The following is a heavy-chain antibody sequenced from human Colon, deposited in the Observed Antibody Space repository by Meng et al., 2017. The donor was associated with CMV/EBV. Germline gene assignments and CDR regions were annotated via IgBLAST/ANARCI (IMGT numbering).Heavy chain of an antibody. CDR1: GYTLTSYG. J-gene: IGHJ4*02. D-gene: IGHD6-13*01. Sequence: ACGYTLTSYGISWVRKAPGQGLEWMGWINTNNGKTNYAQNLQGRVTMTTDTSSTTAYMELRSLISDDTAVYYCARDIASTGTGGPDYWGQGTLVTVSS. V-gene: IGHV1-18*01. CDR3: ARDIASTGTGGPDY. CDR2: INTNNGKT.